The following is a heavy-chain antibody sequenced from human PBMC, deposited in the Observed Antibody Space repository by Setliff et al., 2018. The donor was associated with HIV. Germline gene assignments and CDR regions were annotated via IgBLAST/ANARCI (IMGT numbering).Heavy chain of an antibody. Sequence: PSETLSLTCTVSGGSISNCYWSWIRQPPGKGLEWIGYIYSTGYTNYHPSLKTRATISLDTSKSQFSLRLTSVTATDTAIYYCARHPREEPQRNYKFDSWGQGTLVTVSS. J-gene: IGHJ4*02. CDR1: GGSISNCY. V-gene: IGHV4-4*09. CDR3: ARHPREEPQRNYKFDS. D-gene: IGHD1-7*01. CDR2: IYSTGYT.